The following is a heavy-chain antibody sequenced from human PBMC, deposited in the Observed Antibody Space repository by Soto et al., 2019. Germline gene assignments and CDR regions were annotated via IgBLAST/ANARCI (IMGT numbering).Heavy chain of an antibody. Sequence: SETVCLTCTVSVGSVSSGSDYWSWIRQHPGKGLEWSEYIYYSGSTYYNPSLKSRVTISVDTSKNQFSLKLSSVTAADTAVYYCARGGPHIVVVPAAPYFDYWGQGTLVTVSS. J-gene: IGHJ4*02. D-gene: IGHD2-2*01. V-gene: IGHV4-31*03. CDR3: ARGGPHIVVVPAAPYFDY. CDR2: IYYSGST. CDR1: VGSVSSGSDY.